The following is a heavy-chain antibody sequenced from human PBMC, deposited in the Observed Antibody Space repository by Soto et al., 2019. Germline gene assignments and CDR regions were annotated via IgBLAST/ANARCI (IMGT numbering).Heavy chain of an antibody. CDR2: ISSSGSTI. V-gene: IGHV3-21*04. D-gene: IGHD3-9*01. CDR1: GFTFSSYA. Sequence: GGSLRLSCAASGFTFSSYAMSWVRQAPGKGLEWVSAISSSGSTIYYADSVKGRFTISRDNAKNSLYLQMNSLRAEDTAVYYCARDNDILTPSTHFDIWGQGTMVTVSS. CDR3: ARDNDILTPSTHFDI. J-gene: IGHJ3*02.